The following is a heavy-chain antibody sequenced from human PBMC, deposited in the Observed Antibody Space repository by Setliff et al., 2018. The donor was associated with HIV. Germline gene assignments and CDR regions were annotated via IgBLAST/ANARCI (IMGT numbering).Heavy chain of an antibody. Sequence: SETLSLTCSVPGASITSGIYYWAWIRQPAGKGLGFIGRVYFSGSTNYNPSLKSRVTISLDTSKNRFSLNLRSVTAADTAVYYCARGFGSLDPWGKGTLVTVSS. D-gene: IGHD1-26*01. J-gene: IGHJ5*02. CDR2: VYFSGST. V-gene: IGHV4-61*02. CDR1: GASITSGIYY. CDR3: ARGFGSLDP.